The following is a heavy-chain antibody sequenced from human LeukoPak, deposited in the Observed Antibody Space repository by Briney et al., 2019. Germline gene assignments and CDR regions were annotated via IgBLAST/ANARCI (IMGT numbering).Heavy chain of an antibody. CDR2: IYYSGST. CDR3: ARAYMSLSTVTTREYYFDY. D-gene: IGHD4-17*01. J-gene: IGHJ4*02. Sequence: MPSETLSLTCTVSGGSISSYYWSWIRQPPGKGLEWIGYIYYSGSTNYNPSLKSRVTISVDTSKNQFSLKLSSVTAADTAVYYCARAYMSLSTVTTREYYFDYWGQGTLVTVSS. CDR1: GGSISSYY. V-gene: IGHV4-59*01.